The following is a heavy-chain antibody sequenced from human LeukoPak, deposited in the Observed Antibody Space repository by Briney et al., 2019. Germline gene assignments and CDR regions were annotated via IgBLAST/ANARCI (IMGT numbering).Heavy chain of an antibody. V-gene: IGHV3-21*01. D-gene: IGHD2-21*01. CDR3: ARGGGYCGGDCYGIDY. CDR2: ISSSSSYI. Sequence: GGSLRLSCAASRLTFSSYTMIWVRQAPGKGLEWVSSISSSSSYIYYADSVKGRFTISRDDAKNSLYLQMNSLRAEDTAVYYCARGGGYCGGDCYGIDYWGQGTLVTVSS. J-gene: IGHJ4*02. CDR1: RLTFSSYT.